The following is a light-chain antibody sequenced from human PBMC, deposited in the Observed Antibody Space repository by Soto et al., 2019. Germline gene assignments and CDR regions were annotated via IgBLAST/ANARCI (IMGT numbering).Light chain of an antibody. CDR1: QSISSSY. CDR2: GAS. J-gene: IGKJ1*01. Sequence: EIVLTQAPGTLSLFPGERATLSCRASQSISSSYLAWYQQKPGQAPRLLIYGASSRATGIPDRFSGAGSATDFTLTNSSVEPEDCAMYYCHQYGSAPAWTFGQGTKVEIK. CDR3: HQYGSAPAWT. V-gene: IGKV3-20*01.